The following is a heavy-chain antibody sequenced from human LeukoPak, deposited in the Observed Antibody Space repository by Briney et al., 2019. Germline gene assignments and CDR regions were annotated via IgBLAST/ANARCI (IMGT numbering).Heavy chain of an antibody. J-gene: IGHJ4*02. Sequence: GGSLRLSCAASGFNFDDYGMTWVRQIPGKGLEWVAGVNSNGRSAGYAAAVRGRFTISRDNYKDSLYLDMGSLRLEDTAFYYCTRGYSTRHFPFDSWGQGTLVTVSS. D-gene: IGHD2-2*01. CDR2: VNSNGRSA. CDR3: TRGYSTRHFPFDS. V-gene: IGHV3-20*04. CDR1: GFNFDDYG.